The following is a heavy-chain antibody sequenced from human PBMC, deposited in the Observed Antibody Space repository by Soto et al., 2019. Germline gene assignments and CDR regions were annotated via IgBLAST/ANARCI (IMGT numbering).Heavy chain of an antibody. Sequence: QVQLVESGGGVVQPGRSLRLSCAASGFTFSIYGMHWVRQAPGKGLEWVAFISYDGSNKYYADSVKGRFTISRDNSKNTLYVQTNILRPEGTAVYYCAKTRYDSSAYAFDYWGEGTLVAVSS. J-gene: IGHJ4*02. CDR3: AKTRYDSSAYAFDY. D-gene: IGHD3-22*01. CDR2: ISYDGSNK. V-gene: IGHV3-30*18. CDR1: GFTFSIYG.